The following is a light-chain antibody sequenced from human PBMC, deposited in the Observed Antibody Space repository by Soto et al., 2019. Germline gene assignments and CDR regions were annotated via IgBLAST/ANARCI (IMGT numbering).Light chain of an antibody. J-gene: IGLJ2*01. Sequence: QSALTQPASVSGSPGQSITISCTGTSSDIGAYNSVSWYQQHPGKAPQLMIYDVSYRPSGISRRFSGSKSGNTASLTISGLQADDDADYYCASYTSARIRVFGGGTKLTVL. CDR1: SSDIGAYNS. CDR3: ASYTSARIRV. CDR2: DVS. V-gene: IGLV2-14*01.